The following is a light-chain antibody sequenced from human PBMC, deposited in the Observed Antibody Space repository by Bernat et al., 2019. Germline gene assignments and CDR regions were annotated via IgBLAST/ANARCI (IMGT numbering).Light chain of an antibody. Sequence: DIQLTQSPPFLSASVGDRVTITCRASQVIGIYLDWYQQKPGKAPKLLIYGASTLQTGVPSRFSGSGSGTEITITINNLQPEDFATFYCQHLNNFPITFGQGTRLEIK. CDR3: QHLNNFPIT. V-gene: IGKV1-9*01. CDR1: QVIGIY. CDR2: GAS. J-gene: IGKJ5*01.